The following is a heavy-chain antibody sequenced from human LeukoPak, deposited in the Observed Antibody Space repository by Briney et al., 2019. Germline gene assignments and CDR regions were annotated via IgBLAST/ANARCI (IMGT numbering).Heavy chain of an antibody. CDR1: GFTFSSYW. J-gene: IGHJ3*02. Sequence: PGGSLRLSCAASGFTFSSYWMHWVRQAPGKGLVWVSRINSDGSSTSYADSVKGRFTISRDNAKNTLYLQMNSLRAEDTTVYYCAKDIAMHMAAAGTLNAFDIWGQGTMVTVSS. CDR3: AKDIAMHMAAAGTLNAFDI. V-gene: IGHV3-74*01. CDR2: INSDGSST. D-gene: IGHD6-13*01.